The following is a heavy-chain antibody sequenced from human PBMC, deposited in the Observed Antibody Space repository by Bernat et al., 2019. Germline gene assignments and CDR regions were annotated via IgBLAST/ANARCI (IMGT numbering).Heavy chain of an antibody. CDR2: IYPGDSDT. D-gene: IGHD6-19*01. V-gene: IGHV5-51*03. CDR3: ARRGVAVAAGGDYYYYYGMDV. CDR1: GYSFTSYW. Sequence: EVQLVQSGAEVKKPGESLKISCKGSGYSFTSYWIGWVRQMPGKGLEWMGIIYPGDSDTRYSPSFQGQVTISADKSISTAYLQWSSLKASDTAMYYCARRGVAVAAGGDYYYYYGMDVWGQGTTVTVSS. J-gene: IGHJ6*02.